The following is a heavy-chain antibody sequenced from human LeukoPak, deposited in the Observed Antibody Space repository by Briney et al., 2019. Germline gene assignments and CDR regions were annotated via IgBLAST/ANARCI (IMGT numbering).Heavy chain of an antibody. D-gene: IGHD4-23*01. CDR1: GGSFSGYY. Sequence: SETLSLTCAVYGGSFSGYYWSWIRQPPGKGLEWIGYIYYSGSTNYNPSLKSRVTISVDTSKNQFSLKLSSVTAADTAVYYCARFRGPWGLTPDYYYGMDVWGQGTTVTVSS. V-gene: IGHV4-59*01. CDR3: ARFRGPWGLTPDYYYGMDV. J-gene: IGHJ6*02. CDR2: IYYSGST.